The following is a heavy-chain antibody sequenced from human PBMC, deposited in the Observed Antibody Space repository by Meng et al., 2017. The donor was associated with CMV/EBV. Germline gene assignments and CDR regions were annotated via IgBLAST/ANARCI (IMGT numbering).Heavy chain of an antibody. CDR3: AREDACY. V-gene: IGHV3-30-3*01. Sequence: QVPRVESGGGVVQPGRSLGLSCAASGFTFSSYAMHWVRQAPGKGLEWVAVISYDGSNKYYADSVKGRFTISRDNSKNTLYLQMNSLRAEDTAVYYCAREDACYWGQGTLVTVSS. CDR2: ISYDGSNK. CDR1: GFTFSSYA. J-gene: IGHJ4*02.